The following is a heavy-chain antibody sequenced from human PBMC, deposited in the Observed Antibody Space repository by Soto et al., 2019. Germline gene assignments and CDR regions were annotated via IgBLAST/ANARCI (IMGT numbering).Heavy chain of an antibody. V-gene: IGHV4-34*01. Sequence: SETLSLTCAVYGGSFSGYYWSWIRKPPGKGLEWIGEINHSGSTNYNPSLKSRVTISVDTSKNQFSLKLSSVTAADTAVYYCARGRNFWSGYYSFNWFDPWGQGTLVTVSS. J-gene: IGHJ5*02. CDR2: INHSGST. CDR3: ARGRNFWSGYYSFNWFDP. D-gene: IGHD3-3*01. CDR1: GGSFSGYY.